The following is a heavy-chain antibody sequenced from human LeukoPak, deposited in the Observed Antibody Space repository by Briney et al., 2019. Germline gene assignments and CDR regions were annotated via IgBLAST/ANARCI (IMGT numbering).Heavy chain of an antibody. D-gene: IGHD3-10*01. Sequence: PSETLSLTCAVYGGSFSGYYWSWIRQPPGKGLEWIGEINHSGSTNCNPSLKSRVTISVDTSKNQFSLKLSSVTAADTAVYYCARGRSGDYYGSGSYYKRYYFDYWGQGTLVTVSS. J-gene: IGHJ4*02. CDR3: ARGRSGDYYGSGSYYKRYYFDY. CDR1: GGSFSGYY. CDR2: INHSGST. V-gene: IGHV4-34*01.